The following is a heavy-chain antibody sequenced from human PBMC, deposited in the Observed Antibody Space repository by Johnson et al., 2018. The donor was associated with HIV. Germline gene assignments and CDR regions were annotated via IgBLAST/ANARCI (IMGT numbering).Heavy chain of an antibody. Sequence: QVHLVESGGGAVQPGKSLRLSCVVSGFTFSSYAVHWVRQAPGKGLEWVAFISNDGSDKYYPDSVKGRFTISRDNSKNTLYLQMNSLRAEDTAVYYCATFDAFDIWGQGTMVTVSS. CDR1: GFTFSSYA. J-gene: IGHJ3*02. V-gene: IGHV3-30*04. CDR3: ATFDAFDI. CDR2: ISNDGSDK.